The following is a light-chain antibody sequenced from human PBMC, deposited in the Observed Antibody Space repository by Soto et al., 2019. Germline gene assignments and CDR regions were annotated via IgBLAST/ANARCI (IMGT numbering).Light chain of an antibody. CDR2: DVS. Sequence: QPVLTQPRSVSGCPGQSVTISCTGTSSDVGGYNYVSWYQQHPGEAPKLMIYDVSKRPSGVPDRSSGSKSGNTASLTISGLQAEDEADYYCCSYAGNSYVFGTGTKVTVL. J-gene: IGLJ1*01. CDR3: CSYAGNSYV. V-gene: IGLV2-11*01. CDR1: SSDVGGYNY.